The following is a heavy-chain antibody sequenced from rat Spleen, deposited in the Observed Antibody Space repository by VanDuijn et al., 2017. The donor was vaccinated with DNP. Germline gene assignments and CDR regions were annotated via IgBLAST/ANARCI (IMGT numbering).Heavy chain of an antibody. CDR1: GFNFNDYW. D-gene: IGHD1-6*01. CDR2: VNKDSSRR. Sequence: EVQLVESGGGLVQPGRSLKLSCAASGFNFNDYWMGWVRQAPGKGLEWIGEVNKDSSRRHDSPSLKDKFTISRDNAQNTRYLKVSKLGSEDTAIYYCARMYTTDYYWYFDLWGPGTMVTVSS. V-gene: IGHV4-2*01. CDR3: ARMYTTDYYWYFDL. J-gene: IGHJ1*01.